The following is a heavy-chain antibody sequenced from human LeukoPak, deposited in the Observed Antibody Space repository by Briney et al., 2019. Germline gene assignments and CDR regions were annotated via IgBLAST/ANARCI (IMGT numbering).Heavy chain of an antibody. CDR1: GLTFRNYG. V-gene: IGHV3-23*01. CDR3: AKDSPVATM. J-gene: IGHJ3*02. D-gene: IGHD5-12*01. Sequence: GGSLRLSCAASGLTFRNYGMSWVRQAPGKGLEWVSAITGSGDGTYYADSLKGRFTVSRDNSKNTLFLQMNSLRAEDTAVYYCAKDSPVATMWGQGTMVTVSS. CDR2: ITGSGDGT.